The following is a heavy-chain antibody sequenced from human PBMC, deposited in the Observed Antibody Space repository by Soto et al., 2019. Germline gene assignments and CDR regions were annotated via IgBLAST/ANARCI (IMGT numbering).Heavy chain of an antibody. Sequence: EVQLVESGGGLVKPGGSLSLSCAASGFTFSNVWMSWVRQAPGKGLEWVGRIKKRADGGTTDYATPVRGRSIVSRDDSKNALYLEMNSMKTEDTAVFYCTAGYCSGGSCYSVVYWGQGTLVTVAS. CDR1: GFTFSNVW. CDR2: IKKRADGGTT. CDR3: TAGYCSGGSCYSVVY. D-gene: IGHD2-15*01. V-gene: IGHV3-15*01. J-gene: IGHJ4*02.